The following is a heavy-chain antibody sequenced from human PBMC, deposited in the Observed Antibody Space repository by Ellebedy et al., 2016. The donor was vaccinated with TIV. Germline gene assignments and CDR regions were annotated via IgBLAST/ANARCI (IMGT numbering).Heavy chain of an antibody. V-gene: IGHV4-34*01. Sequence: SETLSLTCAVYGESFSGYYWSWIRQPPGKGLEWIGEINHSGSTNYNPSLKSRVTISVGTSKNQFSLKLSSVTAADTAVNYCARDTAAGVFDIWGQGTMVTVSS. CDR2: INHSGST. CDR1: GESFSGYY. CDR3: ARDTAAGVFDI. J-gene: IGHJ3*02. D-gene: IGHD3-10*01.